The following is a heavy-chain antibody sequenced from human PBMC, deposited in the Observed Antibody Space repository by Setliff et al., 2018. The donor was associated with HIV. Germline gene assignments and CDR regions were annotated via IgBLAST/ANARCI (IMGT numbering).Heavy chain of an antibody. D-gene: IGHD3-10*01. CDR2: IYTSGIT. CDR1: GASTNAYF. CDR3: ARPALGIGGGSRFDI. J-gene: IGHJ4*02. Sequence: PSETLSLTCNVSGASTNAYFLSWVRHPAGKGLEWIGHIYTSGITNHNPSLKSRVTMSLDTSKEQFSLRLSSVTAADTAVYYCARPALGIGGGSRFDIWGQGTRVTVS. V-gene: IGHV4-4*07.